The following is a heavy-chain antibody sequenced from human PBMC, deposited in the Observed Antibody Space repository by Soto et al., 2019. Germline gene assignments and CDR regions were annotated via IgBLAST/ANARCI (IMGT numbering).Heavy chain of an antibody. J-gene: IGHJ4*02. Sequence: QVQLVESGGGVVQPGRSLRLSCAASGFTFSSYAMHWVRQAPGKGLEWVAVISYDGSNKYYADSVKGRFTISRDNSKNTLYLQMISMRAEDTAVYYCSRDEAYYFDYWGQGTLVTVSS. CDR2: ISYDGSNK. D-gene: IGHD2-21*01. CDR3: SRDEAYYFDY. CDR1: GFTFSSYA. V-gene: IGHV3-30*14.